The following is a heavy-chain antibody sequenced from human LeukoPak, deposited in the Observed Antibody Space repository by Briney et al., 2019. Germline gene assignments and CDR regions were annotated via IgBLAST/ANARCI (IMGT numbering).Heavy chain of an antibody. D-gene: IGHD1-26*01. CDR2: ISGSGGST. CDR3: ARDTFGGSYFDY. Sequence: PGGSLRLSCAASGFTFSSYGMSWVRQAPGKGLEWVSAISGSGGSTYYADSVKGRFTISRDNSKNTLYLQMNSLRAEDTAVYYCARDTFGGSYFDYWGQGTLVTVSS. V-gene: IGHV3-23*01. CDR1: GFTFSSYG. J-gene: IGHJ4*02.